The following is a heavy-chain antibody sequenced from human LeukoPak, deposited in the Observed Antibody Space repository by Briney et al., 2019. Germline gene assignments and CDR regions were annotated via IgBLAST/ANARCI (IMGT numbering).Heavy chain of an antibody. CDR1: GGSFSGYY. V-gene: IGHV4-34*01. CDR3: ASTSRVPAAILDY. Sequence: PSETLSLTCAVYGGSFSGYYWSWIRQPPGKGLEWIGEINHSGSTNYNPSLKSRVTISVDTSKNQFSLKLSSVTAADTAAYYCASTSRVPAAILDYWGQGTLVTVSS. CDR2: INHSGST. D-gene: IGHD2-2*02. J-gene: IGHJ4*02.